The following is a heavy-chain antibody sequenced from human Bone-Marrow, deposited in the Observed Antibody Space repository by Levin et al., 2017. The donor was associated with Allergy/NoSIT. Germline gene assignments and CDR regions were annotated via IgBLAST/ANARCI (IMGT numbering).Heavy chain of an antibody. J-gene: IGHJ4*02. D-gene: IGHD6-13*01. V-gene: IGHV3-30*18. CDR2: ISYDGSNK. Sequence: LSLTCAASGFTFSSYGMHWVRQAPGKGLEWVAVISYDGSNKYYADSVKGRFTISRDNSKNTLYLQMNSLRAEDTAVYYCAKDRTAGLDYWGQGTLVTVSS. CDR1: GFTFSSYG. CDR3: AKDRTAGLDY.